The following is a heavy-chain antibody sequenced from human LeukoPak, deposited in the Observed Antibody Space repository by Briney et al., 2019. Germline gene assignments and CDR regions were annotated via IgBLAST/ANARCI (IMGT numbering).Heavy chain of an antibody. J-gene: IGHJ2*01. CDR1: GGSISSGDYY. Sequence: SQTLSLTCTVSGGSISSGDYYWSWIRQPPGKGLEWIGYIYYSGSTYYNPSLKSRVTISVDTSKNQFSLKLSSVTAADTAVYYCASRDGWYGSSGVDWYFDLWGRGTLVSVSS. CDR2: IYYSGST. CDR3: ASRDGWYGSSGVDWYFDL. V-gene: IGHV4-30-4*08. D-gene: IGHD6-19*01.